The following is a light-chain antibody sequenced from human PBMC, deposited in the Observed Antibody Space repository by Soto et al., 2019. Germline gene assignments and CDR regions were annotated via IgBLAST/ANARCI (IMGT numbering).Light chain of an antibody. CDR2: LGS. CDR1: QSLLHSNGYNY. V-gene: IGKV2-28*01. Sequence: DIVMTQSPLSLPVTPGEPASISCRSSQSLLHSNGYNYLDWYLQKPGQSPQLLIYLGSNRASGVLDRFSGSGSGTDFTLKISRVEAEDVGVYYCMQALQTQLTFGGGTKVEIK. J-gene: IGKJ4*01. CDR3: MQALQTQLT.